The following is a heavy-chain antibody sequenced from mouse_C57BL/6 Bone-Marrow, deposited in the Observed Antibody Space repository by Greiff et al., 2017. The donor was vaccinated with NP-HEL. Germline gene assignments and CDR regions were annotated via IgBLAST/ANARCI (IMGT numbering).Heavy chain of an antibody. D-gene: IGHD2-4*01. V-gene: IGHV6-6*01. CDR1: GFTFSDAW. J-gene: IGHJ3*01. CDR2: IRNKANNHAT. Sequence: DVKLQESGGGLVQPGGSMKLSCAASGFTFSDAWMDWVRQSPEKGLEWVAEIRNKANNHATYYAESVKGRFTISRDDSKSSVYLQMNSLRAEDTGIYYCTRRAFYYDDWFAYWGQGTLVTVSA. CDR3: TRRAFYYDDWFAY.